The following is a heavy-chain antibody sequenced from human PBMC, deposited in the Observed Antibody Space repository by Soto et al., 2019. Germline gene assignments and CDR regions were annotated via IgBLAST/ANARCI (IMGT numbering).Heavy chain of an antibody. J-gene: IGHJ4*02. CDR1: GGSISSSSYY. CDR3: ARQTDEDYYFDY. Sequence: PSETLSLTCTVSGGSISSSSYYWGWIRQPPGKGLEWIGSIYYSGSTYYNPSLKSRVTISVDTSKNQFSLKLSSVTAADTAVYYCARQTDEDYYFDYWGQGTLVTVS. CDR2: IYYSGST. V-gene: IGHV4-39*01. D-gene: IGHD2-21*02.